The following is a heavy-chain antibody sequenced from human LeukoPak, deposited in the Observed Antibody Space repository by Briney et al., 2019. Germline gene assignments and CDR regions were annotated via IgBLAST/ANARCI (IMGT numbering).Heavy chain of an antibody. CDR1: GGTFSSYA. Sequence: SVKVSCKASGGTFSSYAISWVRQAPRQGLEWMGRIIPIFGTANYAQKFQGRVTITTDESTSTAYMELSSLRSEDTAVYYCAREDPNGSRGAFDIWGQGTMVTVSS. CDR3: AREDPNGSRGAFDI. D-gene: IGHD5-24*01. V-gene: IGHV1-69*05. CDR2: IIPIFGTA. J-gene: IGHJ3*02.